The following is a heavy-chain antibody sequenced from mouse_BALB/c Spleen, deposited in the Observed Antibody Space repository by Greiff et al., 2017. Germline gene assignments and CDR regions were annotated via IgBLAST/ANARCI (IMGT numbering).Heavy chain of an antibody. CDR2: ISSGSSTN. V-gene: IGHV5-17*02. D-gene: IGHD2-2*01. CDR3: ARDVDDGNDGFAY. CDR1: GFTFSSFG. J-gene: IGHJ3*01. Sequence: DVKLVESGGGLVQPGGSRKLSCAASGFTFSSFGMHWVRQAPEKGLEWVAYISSGSSTNYYADTVKGRFTISRDNPKNTLFLQMTSLRSEDTAMYYCARDVDDGNDGFAYWGQGTLVTVSA.